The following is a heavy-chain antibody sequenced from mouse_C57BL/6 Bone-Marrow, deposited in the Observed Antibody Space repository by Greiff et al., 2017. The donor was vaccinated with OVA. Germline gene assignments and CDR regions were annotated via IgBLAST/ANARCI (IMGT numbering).Heavy chain of an antibody. Sequence: EVKLMESGGGLVQPKGSLKLSCAASGFSFNTYAMNWVRQAPGKGLEWVARIRSKSDNYATYYADSVKDRFTISRDDSESMLYLQMNNLKTEDTAMYYCVRGGRDWFFDYWGQGTTLTVSS. D-gene: IGHD2-2*01. CDR2: IRSKSDNYAT. CDR3: VRGGRDWFFDY. J-gene: IGHJ2*01. CDR1: GFSFNTYA. V-gene: IGHV10-1*01.